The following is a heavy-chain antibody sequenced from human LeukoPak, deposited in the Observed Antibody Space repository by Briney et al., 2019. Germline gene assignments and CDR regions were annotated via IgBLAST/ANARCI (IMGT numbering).Heavy chain of an antibody. CDR3: GAADRFFPYFYYYYMDV. D-gene: IGHD6-25*01. Sequence: SVKVSCKASGGTFSSYAISWVRQAPGQGLEWMGGIIPIFGTANYAQKFQGRVTITTDESTSTAYMELSSLRSEATAVYYCGAADRFFPYFYYYYMDVWGKGTTVTVSS. V-gene: IGHV1-69*05. CDR1: GGTFSSYA. CDR2: IIPIFGTA. J-gene: IGHJ6*03.